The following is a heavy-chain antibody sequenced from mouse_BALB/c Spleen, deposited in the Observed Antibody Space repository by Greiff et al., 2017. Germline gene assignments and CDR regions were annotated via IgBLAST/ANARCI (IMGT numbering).Heavy chain of an antibody. D-gene: IGHD1-2*01. Sequence: EGKLVESGGGLVKPGGSLKLSCAASGFTFSSYAMSWVRQSPEKRLEWVAEISSGGSYTYYPDTVTGRFTISRDNAKNTLYLEMSSLRSEDTAMYYCARDGGTTAGGYFDVWGAGTTVTVSS. J-gene: IGHJ1*01. CDR3: ARDGGTTAGGYFDV. V-gene: IGHV5-9-4*01. CDR1: GFTFSSYA. CDR2: ISSGGSYT.